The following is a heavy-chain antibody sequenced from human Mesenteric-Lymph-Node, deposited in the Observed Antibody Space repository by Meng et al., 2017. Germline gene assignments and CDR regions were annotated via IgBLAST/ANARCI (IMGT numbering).Heavy chain of an antibody. V-gene: IGHV1-18*01. J-gene: IGHJ4*02. CDR2: ISGYNRDT. CDR3: AKDYYSDYVYDY. D-gene: IGHD4-11*01. Sequence: QMQLVQSGAEVKEPGASVKVSCKASGYTFTSNGIGWVRQAPGQGLEWMGWISGYNRDTNYAQKFQGRVSMTTDTSTSTAYMELRSLISDDTAVYYCAKDYYSDYVYDYWGQGTLVTVSS. CDR1: GYTFTSNG.